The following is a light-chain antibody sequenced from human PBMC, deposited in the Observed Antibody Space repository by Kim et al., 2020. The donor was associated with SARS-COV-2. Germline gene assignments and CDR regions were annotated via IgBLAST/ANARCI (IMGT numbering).Light chain of an antibody. J-gene: IGLJ3*02. CDR1: SGSIASNY. CDR2: EDN. V-gene: IGLV6-57*01. Sequence: NFMLTQPHSVSESPGKTVTISRTRSSGSIASNYVQWYQQRPGSSPTTVIYEDNERPSGVPDRFSGSIDSSSNSASLTISGLKAEDEADYYCQSYDCNIGVFGGGTQLTVL. CDR3: QSYDCNIGV.